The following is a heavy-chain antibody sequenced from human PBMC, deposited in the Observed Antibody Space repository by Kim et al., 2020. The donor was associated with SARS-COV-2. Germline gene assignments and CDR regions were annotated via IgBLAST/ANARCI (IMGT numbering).Heavy chain of an antibody. D-gene: IGHD2-15*01. J-gene: IGHJ6*02. CDR3: ARAVVRLELWYYYYYGMDV. V-gene: IGHV5-51*01. CDR1: GYSFTSYW. Sequence: GESLKISCKGSGYSFTSYWIGWVRQMPGKGLEWMGIIYPGDSDTRYSPSFQGQVTISADKSISTAYLQWSSLKASDTAMYYCARAVVRLELWYYYYYGMDVWGQGTTVTVSS. CDR2: IYPGDSDT.